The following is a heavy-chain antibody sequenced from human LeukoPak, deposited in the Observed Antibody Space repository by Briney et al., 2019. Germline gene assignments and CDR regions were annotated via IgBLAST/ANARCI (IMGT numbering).Heavy chain of an antibody. CDR2: ISGSGGST. D-gene: IGHD3-10*01. J-gene: IGHJ4*02. CDR3: ARDLIWDGDPNGRDF. V-gene: IGHV3-23*01. Sequence: PGGSLRLSCAASGFTFSSYAMSWVRQAPGKGLEWVSAISGSGGSTYYADSVKGRFTISRDNAKNSLYLQMNGLRAEDTAVYYCARDLIWDGDPNGRDFWGQGTLVSVSS. CDR1: GFTFSSYA.